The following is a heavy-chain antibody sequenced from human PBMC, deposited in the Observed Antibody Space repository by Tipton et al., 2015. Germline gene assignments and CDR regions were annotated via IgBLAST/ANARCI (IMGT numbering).Heavy chain of an antibody. CDR2: IYYSGST. V-gene: IGHV4-39*07. D-gene: IGHD3-3*01. CDR3: ARESLNTIFGVVLDYGMDV. CDR1: GGSISRSSYY. Sequence: TLSLTCTVSGGSISRSSYYWGWIRQPPGKGLEWIGSIYYSGSTHYNPSFKSRVAISVDTSKNQFSLTLNSVTAADTAVYYCARESLNTIFGVVLDYGMDVWGQGTTVTVSS. J-gene: IGHJ6*02.